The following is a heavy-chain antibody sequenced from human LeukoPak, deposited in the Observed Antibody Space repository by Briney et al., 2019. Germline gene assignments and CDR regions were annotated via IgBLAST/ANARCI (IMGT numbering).Heavy chain of an antibody. D-gene: IGHD3-22*01. J-gene: IGHJ4*02. CDR2: ISWYSGSI. CDR3: ASSYDSSGASGY. CDR1: GFTFDDYP. V-gene: IGHV3-9*01. Sequence: GGSLRLSCAASGFTFDDYPMHCVRQAPEKAVEGVSGISWYSGSIGYAASVKGRFTISRDNAKNSLYLQMNSLRAEDTAVYYCASSYDSSGASGYWGQGTLVTVSS.